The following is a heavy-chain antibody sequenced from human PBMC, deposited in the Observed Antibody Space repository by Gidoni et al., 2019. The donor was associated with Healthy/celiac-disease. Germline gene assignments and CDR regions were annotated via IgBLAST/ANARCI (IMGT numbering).Heavy chain of an antibody. CDR2: ISWDGGST. CDR3: AKDRGYCSGGSCYELDY. D-gene: IGHD2-15*01. V-gene: IGHV3-43D*03. J-gene: IGHJ4*02. CDR1: GFTFDDYA. Sequence: EVQLVESGGVVVQPGGSLRLSCAASGFTFDDYAMHWVRQAPGKGLEWVSLISWDGGSTYYADSVKGRFTISRDNSKNSLYLKMNSLRAEDTALYYCAKDRGYCSGGSCYELDYWGQGTLVTVSS.